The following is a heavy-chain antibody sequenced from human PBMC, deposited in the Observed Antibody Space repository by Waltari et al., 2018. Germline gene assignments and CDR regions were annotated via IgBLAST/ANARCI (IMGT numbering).Heavy chain of an antibody. Sequence: EVQLVESGGGLVQPGGSLRLSCAASGFTCSSYSMNGVRQAPGKGLEWISYISTSSSPIYYADSVKGRFTISRDNAKNSLYLQMNSLRAEDTAVYYCARGRVNGYMDVWGKGTTVTVSS. D-gene: IGHD3-10*01. CDR1: GFTCSSYS. J-gene: IGHJ6*03. CDR2: ISTSSSPI. CDR3: ARGRVNGYMDV. V-gene: IGHV3-48*04.